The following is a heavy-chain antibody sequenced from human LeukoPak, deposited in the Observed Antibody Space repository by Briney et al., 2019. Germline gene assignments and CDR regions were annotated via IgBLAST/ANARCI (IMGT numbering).Heavy chain of an antibody. J-gene: IGHJ4*02. CDR3: ARESYYDILTATGGKFDY. CDR1: GGSISSGDYY. Sequence: SQTLSLTCTVSGGSISSGDYYWSWIRQPPGKGLEWIGYIYYGGSTYYNPSLKSRVTISVDTSKNQFSLKLSSVTAADTAVYYCARESYYDILTATGGKFDYWGQGTLVTVSS. D-gene: IGHD3-9*01. V-gene: IGHV4-30-4*01. CDR2: IYYGGST.